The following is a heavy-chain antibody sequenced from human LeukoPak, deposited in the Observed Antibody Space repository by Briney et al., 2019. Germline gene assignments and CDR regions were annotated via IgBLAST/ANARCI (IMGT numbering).Heavy chain of an antibody. Sequence: GGSLRLSCAASGFTFSSYAMSWVRQAPGKGLEWVSAISGSGGSTYYADSVKGRFTISRDNPGNVVYLQMDSLRAEDTAVYYCTRVAQSGPTGWFDPWGQGTLVTVSS. J-gene: IGHJ5*02. V-gene: IGHV3-23*01. D-gene: IGHD3-10*01. CDR3: TRVAQSGPTGWFDP. CDR2: ISGSGGST. CDR1: GFTFSSYA.